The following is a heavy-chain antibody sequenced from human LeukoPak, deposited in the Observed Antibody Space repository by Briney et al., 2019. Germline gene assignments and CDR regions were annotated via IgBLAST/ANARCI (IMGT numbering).Heavy chain of an antibody. CDR1: GGSISSHY. J-gene: IGHJ6*03. CDR2: IYYSGST. D-gene: IGHD3-10*01. CDR3: ARDAPGLWFGVWSHGYMDV. Sequence: PETLSLTCTVSGGSISSHYWSWIRQPPGKGLEWIGYIYYSGSTNYNPSLKSRVTISVDTSKNQFSLKLSSVTAADTAVYYCARDAPGLWFGVWSHGYMDVWGKGTTVTVSS. V-gene: IGHV4-59*11.